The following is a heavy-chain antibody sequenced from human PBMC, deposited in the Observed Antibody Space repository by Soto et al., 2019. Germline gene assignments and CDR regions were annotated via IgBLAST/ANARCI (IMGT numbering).Heavy chain of an antibody. CDR3: ARAGRDIVVVLAAAHYYYYGMDV. CDR1: GGSFSGYY. D-gene: IGHD2-2*01. Sequence: SETLSLTCAVYGGSFSGYYWSWIRQPPGKGLEWIGEINHSGSTNYNPSLKSRVTISVDTSKNQFSLKLSSVTAADTAVYYCARAGRDIVVVLAAAHYYYYGMDVWGQGTTVTVSS. J-gene: IGHJ6*02. V-gene: IGHV4-34*01. CDR2: INHSGST.